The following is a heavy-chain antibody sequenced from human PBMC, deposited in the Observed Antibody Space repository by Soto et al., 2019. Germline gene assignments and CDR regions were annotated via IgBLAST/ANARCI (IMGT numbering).Heavy chain of an antibody. CDR1: GYTLTELS. Sequence: GASVKVSCKVSGYTLTELSMHWVRQAPGKGLEWMGGFDPEDGETIYAQKFQGRVTMTEDTSTDTAYMELSSLRSEDTAVYYCATLPLEWFPSAGAFDIWGQGTMVTVS. V-gene: IGHV1-24*01. CDR2: FDPEDGET. J-gene: IGHJ3*02. D-gene: IGHD3-3*01. CDR3: ATLPLEWFPSAGAFDI.